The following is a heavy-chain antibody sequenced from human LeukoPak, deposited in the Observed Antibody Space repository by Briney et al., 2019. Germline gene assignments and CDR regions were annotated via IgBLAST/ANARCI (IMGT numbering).Heavy chain of an antibody. CDR2: IIPIFGTA. V-gene: IGHV1-69*06. Sequence: SVTVSCKASGGTFSSYAISWVRQAPGQGLEWMGRIIPIFGTANYAQTFQGRVTITADKSTSTAYMELSSLRSEDTAVYYCARGFRIQSHDYGPYYYMDVWGTGTMVTVSS. CDR3: ARGFRIQSHDYGPYYYMDV. CDR1: GGTFSSYA. J-gene: IGHJ6*03. D-gene: IGHD4-17*01.